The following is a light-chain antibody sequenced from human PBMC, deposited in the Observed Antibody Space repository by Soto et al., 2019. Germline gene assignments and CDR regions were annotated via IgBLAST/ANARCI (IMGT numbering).Light chain of an antibody. Sequence: EIVMMQSPDTLSVSPGERATLSCRASQSVRSNLAWYQQKPAQAPRLLIYGASTRAAGIPARFSGSGSGTEFTLTISSLQSEDFAVYYCQQYNDWPLTFGGGTKVDIK. CDR2: GAS. V-gene: IGKV3-15*01. CDR3: QQYNDWPLT. J-gene: IGKJ4*01. CDR1: QSVRSN.